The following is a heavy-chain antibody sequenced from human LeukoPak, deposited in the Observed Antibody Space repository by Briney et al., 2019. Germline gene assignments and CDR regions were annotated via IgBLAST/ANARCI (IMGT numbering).Heavy chain of an antibody. Sequence: GGSLRLSCAASGFTLSSYWMSWVRQAPGKGLEWVANIKQDGSEKYYVDSVKGRFTISRDNAKNSLYLQMNSLRAEDTAVYYCARDSFYQGLDYWGQGTLVTVSS. CDR3: ARDSFYQGLDY. V-gene: IGHV3-7*01. CDR2: IKQDGSEK. D-gene: IGHD2-2*01. CDR1: GFTLSSYW. J-gene: IGHJ4*02.